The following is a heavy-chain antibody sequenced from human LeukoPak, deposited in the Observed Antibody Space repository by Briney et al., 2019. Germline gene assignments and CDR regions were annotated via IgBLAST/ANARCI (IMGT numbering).Heavy chain of an antibody. CDR2: ISGSGGST. CDR1: GFTFSSYA. V-gene: IGHV3-23*01. J-gene: IGHJ4*02. D-gene: IGHD5-18*01. CDR3: AKGKNSYLSNSYFDY. Sequence: PGGSLRLSCAASGFTFSSYAMSWVRQAPGKGLEWVSAISGSGGSTYYADSVKGRFTISRDNSKNTLYLQMNSLRAEDTAVYYCAKGKNSYLSNSYFDYWGQGTLVTVSS.